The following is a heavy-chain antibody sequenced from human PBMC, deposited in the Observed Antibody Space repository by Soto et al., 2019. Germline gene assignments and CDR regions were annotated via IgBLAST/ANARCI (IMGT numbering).Heavy chain of an antibody. V-gene: IGHV3-33*01. D-gene: IGHD1-1*01. CDR2: IVSDGSAK. CDR3: ARDDAFGNENGFDI. Sequence: QVQLVESGGGVVQPGTSLRLSCAVSGFPFSTYGFHWVRQPPGKGLEWVAVIVSDGSAKYHADSVEGRFNISRDNSKDTLYLQMNSLRAEDTAVYYCARDDAFGNENGFDIWGQGTMVTVSS. CDR1: GFPFSTYG. J-gene: IGHJ3*02.